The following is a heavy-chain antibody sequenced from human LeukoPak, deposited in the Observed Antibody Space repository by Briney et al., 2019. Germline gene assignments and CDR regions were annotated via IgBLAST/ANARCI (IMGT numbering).Heavy chain of an antibody. Sequence: RTGGSLRLACAASGFTFSSYWMSWVSQAPGKGLEWVANIKQDGSEKYYVDSVKGRFTISRDNAKNTLYLQMNSLRAEDTAVYYCAKDPNRHLVWGSYRYRGYWGQGTLVTVSS. J-gene: IGHJ4*02. CDR3: AKDPNRHLVWGSYRYRGY. CDR1: GFTFSSYW. V-gene: IGHV3-7*03. D-gene: IGHD3-16*02. CDR2: IKQDGSEK.